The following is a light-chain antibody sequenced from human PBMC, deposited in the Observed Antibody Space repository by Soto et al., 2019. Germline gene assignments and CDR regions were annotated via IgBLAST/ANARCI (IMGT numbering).Light chain of an antibody. J-gene: IGLJ2*01. V-gene: IGLV2-14*03. CDR1: SSDVGGYNY. CDR3: SSYTSSNTPI. CDR2: DVS. Sequence: QSVLTQPASVSGSPGQSITISCTGTSSDVGGYNYVSWYQQHPGKVPRLMIYDVSNRPSGVSNHFSGSKSGNTASLTISGLQAEDEADYYCSSYTSSNTPIFGGGTKLTVL.